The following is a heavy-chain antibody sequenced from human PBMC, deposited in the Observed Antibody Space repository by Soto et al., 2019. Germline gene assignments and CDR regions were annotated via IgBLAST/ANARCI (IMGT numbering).Heavy chain of an antibody. J-gene: IGHJ4*02. D-gene: IGHD3-22*01. CDR2: IYHRGAT. Sequence: SETMCLTCSVSGYSLTRGYYWGWIRQATGKGLEWIGSIYHRGATYYAPSLKARAAISLDTSNNHFTLRLTSVTVADTAIYYCAGYQYEGSGHAADRWGQGRLVTVSS. V-gene: IGHV4-38-2*01. CDR3: AGYQYEGSGHAADR. CDR1: GYSLTRGYY.